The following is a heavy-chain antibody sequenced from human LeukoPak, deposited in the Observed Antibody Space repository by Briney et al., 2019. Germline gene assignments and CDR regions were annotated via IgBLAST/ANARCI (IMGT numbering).Heavy chain of an antibody. CDR3: AGGGGTFDP. V-gene: IGHV1-69*13. D-gene: IGHD1-7*01. J-gene: IGHJ5*02. Sequence: SVKVSCKASGGTFSSYDINWVRQAPGQGLEWMGGIIPMFGTANYAQKFQGRVTITADESTSTAYMELSSLRSEDTAMYFWAGGGGTFDPWGQGTLVTVSS. CDR2: IIPMFGTA. CDR1: GGTFSSYD.